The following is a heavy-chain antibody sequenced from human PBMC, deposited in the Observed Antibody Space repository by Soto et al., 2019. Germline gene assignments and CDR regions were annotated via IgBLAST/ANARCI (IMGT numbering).Heavy chain of an antibody. Sequence: QVQLVQSGAEVKKPGASVKVSCKASGYTFTGYYMHWVRQAPGQGLEWMGWINPNSGGTNYAQKFQGWVTMTRDTSISTAYMELSRLRSDDTAVYYCARDHCYGSGTYGMDVWGQGTTVTVSS. CDR2: INPNSGGT. V-gene: IGHV1-2*04. D-gene: IGHD3-10*01. CDR3: ARDHCYGSGTYGMDV. CDR1: GYTFTGYY. J-gene: IGHJ6*02.